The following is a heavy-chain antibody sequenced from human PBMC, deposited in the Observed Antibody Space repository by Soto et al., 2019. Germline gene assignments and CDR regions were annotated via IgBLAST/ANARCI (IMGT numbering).Heavy chain of an antibody. V-gene: IGHV4-34*01. J-gene: IGHJ3*02. Sequence: PLETLSLTCAVYGGSFSGYYWSWIRQPPGKGLEWIGEINHSGSTNYNPSLKSRVTISVDTSKNQFSLKLSSVTAADTAVYYCARVWGGAFDIWGQGTMVTVSS. CDR1: GGSFSGYY. D-gene: IGHD3-10*01. CDR2: INHSGST. CDR3: ARVWGGAFDI.